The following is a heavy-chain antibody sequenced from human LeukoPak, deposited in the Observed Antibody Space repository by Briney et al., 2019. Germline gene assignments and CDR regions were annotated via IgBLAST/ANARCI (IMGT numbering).Heavy chain of an antibody. Sequence: GGSLRLSCAASEFSVGSNYMTWVRQAPGKGLEWVSCISSSGYSIYYADSVKGRFTISRDNAKNSLYLQMNSLRAEDTAVYYCARDLTDPPYYYYYIDVWGKGTTVTISS. CDR1: EFSVGSNY. J-gene: IGHJ6*03. CDR2: ISSSGYSI. CDR3: ARDLTDPPYYYYYIDV. V-gene: IGHV3-21*01.